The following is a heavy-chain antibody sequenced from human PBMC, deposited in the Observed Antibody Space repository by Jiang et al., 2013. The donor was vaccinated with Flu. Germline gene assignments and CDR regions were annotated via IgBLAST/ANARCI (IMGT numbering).Heavy chain of an antibody. D-gene: IGHD1-14*01. CDR3: ARESITRGSRDWFDP. V-gene: IGHV4-39*07. J-gene: IGHJ5*02. Sequence: GSTYXNPSLKSRVTISVDTSKNQFSLKLSSVTAADTAVYYCARESITRGSRDWFDPWGQGTLVTVSS. CDR2: GST.